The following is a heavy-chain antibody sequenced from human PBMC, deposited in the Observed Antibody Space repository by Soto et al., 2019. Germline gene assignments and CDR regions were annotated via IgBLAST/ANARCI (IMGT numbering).Heavy chain of an antibody. V-gene: IGHV1-46*01. CDR1: GYTFTSYY. CDR2: INPSGGST. CDR3: ARIGIAVAYFAY. D-gene: IGHD6-19*01. Sequence: ASVKVSCKASGYTFTSYYMHWVRQAPGQGLEWMGIINPSGGSTSYAQKFQGRVTMTRDTSTSTAYMELRSLRSDDTAVYYCARIGIAVAYFAYWGQGTLVTVSS. J-gene: IGHJ4*02.